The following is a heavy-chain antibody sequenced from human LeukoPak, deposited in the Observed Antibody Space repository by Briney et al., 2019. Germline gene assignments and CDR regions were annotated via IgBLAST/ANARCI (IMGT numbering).Heavy chain of an antibody. CDR3: ASNWSDFDY. CDR2: IYHGETT. J-gene: IGHJ4*02. V-gene: IGHV4-38-2*02. D-gene: IGHD1-1*01. Sequence: SETLSLTCTVSGYSISSGHYWGWIRPPPGKGLEWIGSIYHGETTYYNPSLKTRLTISLDTSKNQFSLRLSSVTAADTAVYYCASNWSDFDYWGQGILVTVSS. CDR1: GYSISSGHY.